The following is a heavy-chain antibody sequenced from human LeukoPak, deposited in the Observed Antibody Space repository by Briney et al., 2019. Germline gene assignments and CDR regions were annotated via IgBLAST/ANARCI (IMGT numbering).Heavy chain of an antibody. CDR1: GFTFTSYG. J-gene: IGHJ5*02. CDR3: AKDTYAYIWFGVS. V-gene: IGHV3-30*02. D-gene: IGHD3-10*01. Sequence: GGSLRLSCAASGFTFTSYGTHWVRQAPGKGLEWVAFILYDGSNKYCADSVKGRFTISRDNSKNTLYLQIHSLRAEDTAVYYCAKDTYAYIWFGVSWGQGTLVSVSS. CDR2: ILYDGSNK.